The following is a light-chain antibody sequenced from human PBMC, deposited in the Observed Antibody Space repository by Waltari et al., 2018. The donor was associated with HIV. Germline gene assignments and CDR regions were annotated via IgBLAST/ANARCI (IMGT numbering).Light chain of an antibody. J-gene: IGLJ3*02. CDR2: ENN. Sequence: SYVVTQPPSLSVAPGQTASMTCEGNNIESYSVHWYQLMPGQAPVLVGHENNDRPPGIPERFFGSNAGNTATLTINRVEADHEAEYYCQVWDSTDDHWVFGGGTKLTVL. CDR3: QVWDSTDDHWV. V-gene: IGLV3-21*02. CDR1: NIESYS.